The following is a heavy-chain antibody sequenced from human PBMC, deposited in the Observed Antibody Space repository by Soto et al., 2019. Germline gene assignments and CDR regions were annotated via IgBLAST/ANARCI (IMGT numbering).Heavy chain of an antibody. V-gene: IGHV1-18*01. CDR3: ARDLNGAAGWGY. Sequence: QVPLVQSGAEVRKPGASVKVSCKSSGYTFINHGIFWVRQAPGQGLEWMAWIYPYNGNTNYAQKFLGRVTLTTDTSTSTAYMDLRSLTSDDTAIYYCARDLNGAAGWGYWGQGTLVTVSS. J-gene: IGHJ4*02. CDR2: IYPYNGNT. CDR1: GYTFINHG. D-gene: IGHD6-13*01.